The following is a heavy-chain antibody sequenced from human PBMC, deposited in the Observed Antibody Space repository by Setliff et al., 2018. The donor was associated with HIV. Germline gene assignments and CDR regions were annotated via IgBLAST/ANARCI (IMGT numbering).Heavy chain of an antibody. CDR2: IIPSLNIA. D-gene: IGHD2-15*01. J-gene: IGHJ6*03. Sequence: AASVKVSCNTSGHTFSTYAISWVRQAPGQELEWMGGIIPSLNIANYEHKFQGRVTITADKSTKTAYMELKSLKSEDRAVYYCAGSGYKKGAWFEPVFYYHMDVWVKGTTVTVSS. CDR1: GHTFSTYA. V-gene: IGHV1-69*10. CDR3: AGSGYKKGAWFEPVFYYHMDV.